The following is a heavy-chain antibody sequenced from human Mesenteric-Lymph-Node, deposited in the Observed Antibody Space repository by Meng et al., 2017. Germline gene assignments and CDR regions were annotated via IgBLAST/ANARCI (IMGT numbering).Heavy chain of an antibody. CDR1: GFTLSNYD. Sequence: GGSLRPSCAASGFTLSNYDMSWVRQAPGKGLEWVSVISPNGYAKYYADSVKGRFTISRDISKNTLYLQMNSLRAEDTALYYCTKDGGQFGYCSGGTCYPVFDSWGQGTPVTGSS. J-gene: IGHJ4*02. D-gene: IGHD2-15*01. V-gene: IGHV3-23*01. CDR3: TKDGGQFGYCSGGTCYPVFDS. CDR2: ISPNGYAK.